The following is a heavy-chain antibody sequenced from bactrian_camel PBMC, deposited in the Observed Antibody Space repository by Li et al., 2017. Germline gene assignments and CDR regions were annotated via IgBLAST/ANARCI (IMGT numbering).Heavy chain of an antibody. CDR3: AASFGREYCYTGLRQYNY. D-gene: IGHD2*01. CDR2: IDSDGSM. J-gene: IGHJ4*01. CDR1: GYMFSQNC. V-gene: IGHV3S53*01. Sequence: HVQLVESGGGSVQAGGSLRLSCATSGYMFSQNCMGWFRQAPGERREGVATIDSDGSMTYADSVKGRFTISSGNAKNTVYLQMNNLQPEDTAMYYCAASFGREYCYTGLRQYNYWGQGTQVTVS.